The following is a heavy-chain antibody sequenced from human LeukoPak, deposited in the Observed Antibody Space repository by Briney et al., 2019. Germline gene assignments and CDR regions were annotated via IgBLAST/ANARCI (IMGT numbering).Heavy chain of an antibody. CDR1: GFTFSSYS. D-gene: IGHD4-11*01. CDR2: ISTTSTYI. J-gene: IGHJ6*02. V-gene: IGHV3-21*01. CDR3: ARDVHSDYDYYAMDV. Sequence: PGGSLRLSCAASGFTFSSYSVNWVRQAPGKGLEWVSSISTTSTYIYCADSVKGHFTISRDNAKSSLYLQMNSLRAEDTAVYYCARDVHSDYDYYAMDVWGQGTTVTVSS.